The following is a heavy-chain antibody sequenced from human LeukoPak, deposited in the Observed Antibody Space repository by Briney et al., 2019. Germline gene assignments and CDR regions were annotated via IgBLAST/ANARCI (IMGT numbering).Heavy chain of an antibody. CDR2: IYYSGST. D-gene: IGHD3-22*01. Sequence: SETLSLTCTVSGGSISSGDYYWSWIRQPPGKGLEWIGYIYYSGSTYYNLSLKSRVTISVDTSKNRFSLKLSSVTAADTAVYYCARTLSYYYDSSGYYRYFDYWGQGTLVTVSS. CDR1: GGSISSGDYY. V-gene: IGHV4-30-4*01. CDR3: ARTLSYYYDSSGYYRYFDY. J-gene: IGHJ4*02.